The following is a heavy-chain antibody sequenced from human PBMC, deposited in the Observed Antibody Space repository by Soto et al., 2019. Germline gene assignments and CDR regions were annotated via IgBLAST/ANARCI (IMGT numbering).Heavy chain of an antibody. J-gene: IGHJ5*01. V-gene: IGHV3-11*01. CDR1: GFTFSDYY. Sequence: PGGSLRLSCAASGFTFSDYYMSWIRQAPGKGLEWVSYISSSGSTIYYADSVKGRFTISTDNATNSLYLQMNSLRAQDTAVYYLSKLGTRLLVGGTCEAFDTWGQGTLVTVSS. CDR2: ISSSGSTI. D-gene: IGHD2-15*01. CDR3: SKLGTRLLVGGTCEAFDT.